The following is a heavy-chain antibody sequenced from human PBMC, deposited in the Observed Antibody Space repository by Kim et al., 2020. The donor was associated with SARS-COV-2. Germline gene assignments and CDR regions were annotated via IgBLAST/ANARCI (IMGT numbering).Heavy chain of an antibody. J-gene: IGHJ3*02. V-gene: IGHV4-59*01. CDR3: ARVGCSSTSCPDAFDI. D-gene: IGHD2-2*01. CDR1: GGSISSYY. CDR2: IYYSGST. Sequence: SETLSLTCTVSGGSISSYYWSWIRQPPGKGLEWIGYIYYSGSTNYNPSLKSRVTMSVDTSKNQFSLKLNSVTAADTAVYYCARVGCSSTSCPDAFDIWGQGTMVTVSS.